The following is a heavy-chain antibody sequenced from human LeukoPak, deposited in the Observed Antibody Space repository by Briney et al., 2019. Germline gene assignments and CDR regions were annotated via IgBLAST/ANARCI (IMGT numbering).Heavy chain of an antibody. J-gene: IGHJ4*02. V-gene: IGHV3-53*01. Sequence: PGGSLRLSCTVSGFTVSSNSMSWVRQAPGKGLEWVSFIYSGGNTHYSDSVKGRFTISRDNAKNSLYLQMNSLRAEDTAVYYCASFGGYSYGIAFGYWGQGTLVTVSS. D-gene: IGHD5-18*01. CDR2: IYSGGNT. CDR1: GFTVSSNS. CDR3: ASFGGYSYGIAFGY.